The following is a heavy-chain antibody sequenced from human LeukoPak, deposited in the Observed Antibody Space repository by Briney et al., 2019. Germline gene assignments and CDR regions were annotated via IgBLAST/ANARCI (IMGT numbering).Heavy chain of an antibody. D-gene: IGHD3-22*01. CDR3: ARDTEMLYYDANGYHA. CDR2: IEQDGSEQ. Sequence: GGSLRLSCAASGFTFRRFWMSWVRQAPGKGLEWVANIEQDGSEQYYVDSVKGRFTISRDNAKNSLYLQMNSLRAEDTAVYYCARDTEMLYYDANGYHAWGQGTMVTVSS. V-gene: IGHV3-7*01. J-gene: IGHJ3*01. CDR1: GFTFRRFW.